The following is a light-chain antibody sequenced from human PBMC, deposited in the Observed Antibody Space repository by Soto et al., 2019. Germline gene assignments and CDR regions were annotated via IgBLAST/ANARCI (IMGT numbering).Light chain of an antibody. CDR3: QRSNKWPLT. V-gene: IGKV3-15*01. Sequence: ILKTQSTATLSVSIGERATLSCRASQGIGSTLAWYQEKPGQSPRLLIYGASTWATGVPGRFSGSGSGTEFTLTINCLQPDGCAISYCQRSNKWPLTFCGGT. CDR2: GAS. J-gene: IGKJ4*01. CDR1: QGIGST.